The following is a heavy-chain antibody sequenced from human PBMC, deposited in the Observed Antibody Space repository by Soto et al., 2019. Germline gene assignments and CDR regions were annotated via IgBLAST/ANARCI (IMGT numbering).Heavy chain of an antibody. V-gene: IGHV5-51*01. D-gene: IGHD3-22*01. CDR1: GYRFPNYG. Sequence: GESLKISCKGSGYRFPNYGIAWVRQMTGKGLEWMGIIYPGDSDTEYSPSFQGQFTISVDKSISTAYLQWSSLKASDTAMYYCARLEMRNHYDKYLQHWGQGTLVTVSS. CDR3: ARLEMRNHYDKYLQH. CDR2: IYPGDSDT. J-gene: IGHJ1*01.